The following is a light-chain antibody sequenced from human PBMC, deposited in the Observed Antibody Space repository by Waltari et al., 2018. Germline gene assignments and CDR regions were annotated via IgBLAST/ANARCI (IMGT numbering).Light chain of an antibody. Sequence: SYELTQPPSVPVSPGQTARITCPGDALPKQYAYWYQQKPAQAPVLVIYKDSERPTGIPERFSGSSSGTTVTLTISGVQAEDEADYYCQSADSSGSHVVFGGGTKLTVL. CDR1: ALPKQY. V-gene: IGLV3-25*03. J-gene: IGLJ2*01. CDR3: QSADSSGSHVV. CDR2: KDS.